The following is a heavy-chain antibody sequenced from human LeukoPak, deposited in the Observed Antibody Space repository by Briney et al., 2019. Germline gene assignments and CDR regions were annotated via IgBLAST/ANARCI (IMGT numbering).Heavy chain of an antibody. CDR3: ARSGLLDY. D-gene: IGHD3/OR15-3a*01. Sequence: GESLKISCRGPEYSFPIYGMGWVRQMPGKALEWMGTIFPADSDTRYSPSFQGQVTISADKSISTAYLQWNSLKTSDTAVYYCARSGLLDYWGQGTLVTVSS. CDR2: IFPADSDT. J-gene: IGHJ4*02. V-gene: IGHV5-51*01. CDR1: EYSFPIYG.